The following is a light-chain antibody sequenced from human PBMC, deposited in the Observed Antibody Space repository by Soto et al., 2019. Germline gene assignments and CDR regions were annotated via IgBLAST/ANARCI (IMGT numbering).Light chain of an antibody. CDR1: QSVLYSSNNKNY. CDR3: QQYYSIPPT. J-gene: IGKJ1*01. CDR2: WAS. V-gene: IGKV4-1*01. Sequence: DIVMTQSPDSLAVSLGERATINCKSSQSVLYSSNNKNYLAWYQQKPGQPPKLLIYWASTRETGVPDRFSGSGSGTDFTLTISSLQAEDVAFYYCQQYYSIPPTFGQGTKVEIK.